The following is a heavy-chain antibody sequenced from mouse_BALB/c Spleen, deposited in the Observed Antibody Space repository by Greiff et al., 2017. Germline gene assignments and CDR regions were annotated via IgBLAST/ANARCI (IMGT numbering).Heavy chain of an antibody. CDR3: AREKYGNLRAMDY. Sequence: QVQLQQSGAELMKPGASVKISCKATGYTFSSYWIEWVKQRPGHGLEWIGEILPGSGSTNYNEKFKGKATFTADTSSNTAYMQLSSLTSEDSAVYYCAREKYGNLRAMDYWGQGTSVTVSS. CDR2: ILPGSGST. V-gene: IGHV1-9*01. J-gene: IGHJ4*01. D-gene: IGHD2-10*02. CDR1: GYTFSSYW.